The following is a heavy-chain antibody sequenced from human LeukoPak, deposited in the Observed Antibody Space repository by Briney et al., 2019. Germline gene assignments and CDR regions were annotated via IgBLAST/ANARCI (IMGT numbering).Heavy chain of an antibody. CDR3: ARRIPYGDYVTYYYYYYMDV. J-gene: IGHJ6*03. D-gene: IGHD4-17*01. CDR1: GGSISSSSYY. Sequence: PSETLSLTCTVSGGSISSSSYYWGWIRQPPGNGLEWIGSIYYSGSTCYNPSLKSRVTISVDTSKNQFSLKLSSVTAADTAVYYSARRIPYGDYVTYYYYYYMDVWGKGTTVTISS. V-gene: IGHV4-39*01. CDR2: IYYSGST.